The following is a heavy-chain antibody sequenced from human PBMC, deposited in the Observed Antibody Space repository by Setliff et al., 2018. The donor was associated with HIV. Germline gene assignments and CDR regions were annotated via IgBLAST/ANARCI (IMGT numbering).Heavy chain of an antibody. J-gene: IGHJ5*02. D-gene: IGHD3-22*01. Sequence: GESLRLSCAASGFTFSSYSMNWVRQAPGKGLEWVSYISSSSSTIHYADSVKGRFTISRDNAKNSLYLQMNSLRAEDTAMYYCARDFTYYYDSSAMGSWGQGTLVTVSS. CDR3: ARDFTYYYDSSAMGS. CDR2: ISSSSSTI. V-gene: IGHV3-48*01. CDR1: GFTFSSYS.